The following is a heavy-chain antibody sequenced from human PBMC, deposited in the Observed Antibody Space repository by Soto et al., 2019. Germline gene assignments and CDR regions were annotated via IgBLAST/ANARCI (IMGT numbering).Heavy chain of an antibody. D-gene: IGHD4-17*01. V-gene: IGHV1-2*02. CDR2: INPNTGGT. Sequence: ASVKVSCKASGYTFTDYFIHWVRQSPGQGLEWMGWINPNTGGTYYAQKFQGRVTMTRDTSFTTAYMELSSLRSVYFCVSQRTTVPTQAYFDYWGPGALVTVSS. CDR3: TTVPTQAYFDY. J-gene: IGHJ4*02. CDR1: GYTFTDYF.